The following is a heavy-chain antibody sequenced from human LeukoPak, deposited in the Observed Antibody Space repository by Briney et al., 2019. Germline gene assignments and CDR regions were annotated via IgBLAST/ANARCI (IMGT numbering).Heavy chain of an antibody. CDR1: GGSFSGYY. D-gene: IGHD3-9*01. Sequence: PSETLSLTCAVYGGSFSGYYWSWIRQPPGKGLEWIGEINHSGSTNYNPSLKSRVTISIDTSKNQFSLKLSSATAADTAVYYCASSLLTADAFDIWGQGTMVTVSS. J-gene: IGHJ3*02. CDR2: INHSGST. V-gene: IGHV4-34*01. CDR3: ASSLLTADAFDI.